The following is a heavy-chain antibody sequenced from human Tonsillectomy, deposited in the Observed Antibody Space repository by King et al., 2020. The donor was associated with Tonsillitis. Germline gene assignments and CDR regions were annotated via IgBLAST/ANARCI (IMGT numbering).Heavy chain of an antibody. CDR3: ARGGVYCSGGSCASY. V-gene: IGHV3-21*01. CDR1: GFTFSSYS. Sequence: QLVESGGGLVKPGGSLRLSCAASGFTFSSYSMNWVRQAPGKGLEWVSSITSGSSYIYYADSVKGRFTISRDNAKNSLYLQMNSLRAEDTAVYYCARGGVYCSGGSCASYWGQGTLVTVSS. CDR2: ITSGSSYI. J-gene: IGHJ4*02. D-gene: IGHD2-15*01.